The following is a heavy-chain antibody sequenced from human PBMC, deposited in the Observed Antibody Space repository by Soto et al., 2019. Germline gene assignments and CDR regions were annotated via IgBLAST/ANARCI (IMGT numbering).Heavy chain of an antibody. CDR2: INHSGST. CDR1: GGSFSGYY. D-gene: IGHD2-15*01. CDR3: ARWESGNYDY. J-gene: IGHJ4*02. V-gene: IGHV4-34*01. Sequence: SETLSLTCAVYGGSFSGYYWSWIRQPPGKGLEWIGEINHSGSTNYNPSLKSRVTISVDTSKNQFSLKLSSVTAADTAVYYCARWESGNYDYWGQGTLVTVSS.